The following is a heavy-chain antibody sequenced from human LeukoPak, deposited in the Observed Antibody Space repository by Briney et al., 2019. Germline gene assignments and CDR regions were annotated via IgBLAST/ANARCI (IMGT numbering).Heavy chain of an antibody. J-gene: IGHJ4*02. Sequence: ASVKVSCKASGYTFTGYYIHWARQAPGQGLEWMGWINPNSGGTNYAQKFQGRVTITRDTSISTAYMELSRLRSDDKGVFFCAGGGYTGYLDSWGQGTLVTVSS. CDR3: AGGGYTGYLDS. CDR2: INPNSGGT. CDR1: GYTFTGYY. V-gene: IGHV1-2*02. D-gene: IGHD2-2*02.